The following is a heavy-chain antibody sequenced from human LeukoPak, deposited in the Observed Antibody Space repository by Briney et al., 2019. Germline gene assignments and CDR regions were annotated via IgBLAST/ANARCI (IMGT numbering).Heavy chain of an antibody. CDR1: GFTFSSYS. D-gene: IGHD4-17*01. V-gene: IGHV3-48*04. CDR3: ARRHGDYFLDY. Sequence: GGSLRLSCAASGFTFSSYSMNWVRQAPGKGLEWVSHISTSSSTIYYADSVKGRFTISRDNAKNSLYLQMNSLRAGDTAVYYCARRHGDYFLDYWGQGTLVTVSS. CDR2: ISTSSSTI. J-gene: IGHJ4*02.